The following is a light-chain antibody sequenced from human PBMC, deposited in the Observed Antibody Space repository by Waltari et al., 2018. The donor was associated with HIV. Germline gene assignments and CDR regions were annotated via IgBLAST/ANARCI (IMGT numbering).Light chain of an antibody. CDR1: SSNIGSNS. CDR3: AAYDDNLPGWM. CDR2: RKH. V-gene: IGLV1-47*01. Sequence: QSVLTQPPSASGTPGQRVTISCSGSSSNIGSNSVFWYQQFPGTAPKVLIYRKHHRPSGVPDRFSASRSGTSASLVISGLRSEDEADYYCAAYDDNLPGWMFGGGTKLTAL. J-gene: IGLJ3*02.